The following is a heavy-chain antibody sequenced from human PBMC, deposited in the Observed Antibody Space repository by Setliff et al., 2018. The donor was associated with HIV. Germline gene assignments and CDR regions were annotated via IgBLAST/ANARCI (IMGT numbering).Heavy chain of an antibody. CDR1: GYTFTDYA. V-gene: IGHV7-4-1*02. Sequence: ASVKVSCKASGYTFTDYAMNWVRQAPGQGLEWMGWININTGNPTYAQGFTGRFVFSLDTSASTAYLQISSLKAEDTAVYYCARERGGVTMIVVVNDAFDIWGQGTMVTVS. D-gene: IGHD3-22*01. CDR2: ININTGNP. CDR3: ARERGGVTMIVVVNDAFDI. J-gene: IGHJ3*02.